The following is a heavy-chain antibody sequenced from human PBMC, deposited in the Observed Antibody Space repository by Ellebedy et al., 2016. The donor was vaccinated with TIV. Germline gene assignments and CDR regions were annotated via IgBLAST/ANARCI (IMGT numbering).Heavy chain of an antibody. D-gene: IGHD1-1*01. Sequence: GESLKISCSVSGFTVNSNYMSWVRQAPGKGLEWVSLVSVDGTTYYADCVKGRFSISRNISKNTLFLQMNSLRAEDTALYYCASETFNDVDLEIWGVLDIWGRGTLVTVSS. CDR3: ASETFNDVDLEIWGVLDI. CDR2: VSVDGTT. V-gene: IGHV3-66*01. CDR1: GFTVNSNY. J-gene: IGHJ3*02.